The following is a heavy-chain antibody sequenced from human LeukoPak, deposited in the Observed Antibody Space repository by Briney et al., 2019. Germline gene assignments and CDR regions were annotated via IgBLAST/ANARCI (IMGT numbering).Heavy chain of an antibody. CDR2: IYCSGTT. CDR1: GGSISSYY. V-gene: IGHV4-59*01. J-gene: IGHJ4*02. CDR3: ARGGDSSGPNDY. Sequence: SETLSLTCTVSGGSISSYYWSWIRQPPGKGLQWIGSIYCSGTTNYNASLKSRLTISVDTSKHQFSLKLRSVTAADTAVYYCARGGDSSGPNDYWGQGTLVTVSS. D-gene: IGHD3-22*01.